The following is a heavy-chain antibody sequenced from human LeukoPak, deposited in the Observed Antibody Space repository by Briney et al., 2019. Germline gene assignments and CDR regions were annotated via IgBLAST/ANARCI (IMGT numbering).Heavy chain of an antibody. CDR3: ARPYYDSSGYAFDI. CDR1: GGSFSGYY. V-gene: IGHV4-59*01. D-gene: IGHD3-22*01. Sequence: PSETLSLTCAVYGGSFSGYYWSWIRQPPGKGLEWIGNISYSGSTNYSPSLKSRVTMSVDTSKNQFSLKLSSVTAVDTAVYYCARPYYDSSGYAFDIWGQGTMVTVSS. J-gene: IGHJ3*02. CDR2: ISYSGST.